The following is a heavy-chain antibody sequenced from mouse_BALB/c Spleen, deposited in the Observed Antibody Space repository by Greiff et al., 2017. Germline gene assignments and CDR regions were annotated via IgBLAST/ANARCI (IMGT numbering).Heavy chain of an antibody. CDR1: GYTFTSYD. D-gene: IGHD1-2*01. Sequence: VQLQQSGADLVKPGASVKFSCKASGYTFTSYDINWVRQRPEQGLEWLGWIFHGGGSTKYNEKFKGKSTRTTDNSTSTVYMQLSRLTSEDSAVYFCARSYGYTYWYIDVWGAGTTVTVSS. J-gene: IGHJ1*01. CDR3: ARSYGYTYWYIDV. V-gene: IGHV1S56*01. CDR2: IFHGGGST.